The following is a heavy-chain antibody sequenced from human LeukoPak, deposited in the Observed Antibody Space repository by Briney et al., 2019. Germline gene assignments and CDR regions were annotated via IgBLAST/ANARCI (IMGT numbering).Heavy chain of an antibody. CDR2: ITPSGGT. CDR3: ARDRYGDGFAHLDY. V-gene: IGHV1-2*02. J-gene: IGHJ4*02. Sequence: ASVKVSCKASGYTFTSYAIHWVRQAPGQGLEWMGWITPSGGTNYPQKFQGRVAITWDTSITTAYMDLSRLTSADTAVYYCARDRYGDGFAHLDYWGQGALVTVSS. CDR1: GYTFTSYA. D-gene: IGHD5-24*01.